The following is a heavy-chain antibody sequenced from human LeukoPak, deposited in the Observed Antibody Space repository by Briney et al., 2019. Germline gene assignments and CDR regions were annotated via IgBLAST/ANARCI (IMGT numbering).Heavy chain of an antibody. CDR2: IYPGDSDT. CDR1: GYSFTSYW. J-gene: IGHJ6*03. CDR3: ARILTRDYYYYYMDV. V-gene: IGHV5-51*01. Sequence: GESLQISCKGSGYSFTSYWIGWVRQMPGKGLEWMGIIYPGDSDTRYSPSFQGQVTISADKSISTAYLQWSSLKASDTAMYYCARILTRDYYYYYMDVWGKGTTVTVSS. D-gene: IGHD3-9*01.